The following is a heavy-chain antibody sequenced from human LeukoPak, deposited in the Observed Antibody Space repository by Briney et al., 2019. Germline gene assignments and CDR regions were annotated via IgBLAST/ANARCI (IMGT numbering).Heavy chain of an antibody. D-gene: IGHD2-8*01. Sequence: SSATLSLICTVSGGSISSYYWSWIRQPPGKGLEWIGYIYYSGSTNYNPSLKSRVTISVATSKNQFSLKLSSVTAADTAVYYCARLWMLVDYGGQGTLVTVSS. V-gene: IGHV4-59*08. J-gene: IGHJ4*02. CDR1: GGSISSYY. CDR3: ARLWMLVDY. CDR2: IYYSGST.